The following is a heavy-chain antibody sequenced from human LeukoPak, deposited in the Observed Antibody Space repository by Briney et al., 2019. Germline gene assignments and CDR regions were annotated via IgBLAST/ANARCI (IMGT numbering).Heavy chain of an antibody. CDR3: AKPAHSSSWYLYFQH. CDR2: ISGSGGST. V-gene: IGHV3-23*01. J-gene: IGHJ1*01. Sequence: PGGSLRLSCAASGFTFSDHGMNWVRQAPGKGLEWVSAISGSGGSTYYADSVKGRFTISRDNSKNTLYLQMNSLRAEDTAVYYCAKPAHSSSWYLYFQHWGQGTLVTVSS. CDR1: GFTFSDHG. D-gene: IGHD6-13*01.